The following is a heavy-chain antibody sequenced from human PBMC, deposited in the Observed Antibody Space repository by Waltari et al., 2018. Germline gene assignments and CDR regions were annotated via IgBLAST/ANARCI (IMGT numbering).Heavy chain of an antibody. D-gene: IGHD5-18*01. CDR3: ASGYSYGRFDY. CDR2: RKQDRSEK. J-gene: IGHJ4*02. Sequence: EVQLVESGGGLVQHGGSRRLSCADSGLTFSSYWWSWVRQAPGKGLELGANRKQDRSEKYYADSVKCRYTISRDNAKNSLYLQMNSLRAEDTAVYYCASGYSYGRFDYWGQGTLVTVSS. CDR1: GLTFSSYW. V-gene: IGHV3-7*01.